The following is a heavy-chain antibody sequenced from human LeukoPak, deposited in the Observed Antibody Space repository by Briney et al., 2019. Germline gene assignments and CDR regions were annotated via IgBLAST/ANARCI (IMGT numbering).Heavy chain of an antibody. V-gene: IGHV3-30*04. D-gene: IGHD3-16*01. Sequence: GRSLRLSCAASGFTFSSYAMHWVRQAPGKGLEWVAVISYDGSNKYYADSVKGRFTISRDNSKNTLYLQMNSLRAEDTAVYYCARGEVLIALDYWGQGTLVTVSS. CDR3: ARGEVLIALDY. J-gene: IGHJ4*02. CDR1: GFTFSSYA. CDR2: ISYDGSNK.